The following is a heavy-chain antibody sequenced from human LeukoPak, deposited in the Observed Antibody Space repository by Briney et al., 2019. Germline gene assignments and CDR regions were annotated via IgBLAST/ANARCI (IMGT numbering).Heavy chain of an antibody. CDR1: GFTFSDYY. CDR3: ARGGTSMGATKRGGFDY. J-gene: IGHJ4*02. CDR2: ISSSGSTI. Sequence: GGSLRLSCAASGFTFSDYYMSWIRQPPEKELEWVSYISSSGSTIYYADSVKGRFTISRDNAKNSLYLQMNSLRAEDTAVYYCARGGTSMGATKRGGFDYWGQGTLVTVSS. D-gene: IGHD1-26*01. V-gene: IGHV3-11*01.